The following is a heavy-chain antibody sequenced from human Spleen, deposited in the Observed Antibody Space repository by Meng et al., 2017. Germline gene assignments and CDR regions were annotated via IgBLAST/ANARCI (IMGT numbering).Heavy chain of an antibody. J-gene: IGHJ6*02. Sequence: GESLKISCGASGFNFGDYIMHWVRQSPGKGLEWISRIVSDGSSTSYADSVKGRFTISRDNAKNSLYLQMNSLRAEDTAVYYCAREGVRACSGGSCYSAYYYYGMDVWGQGTTVTVSS. CDR1: GFNFGDYI. V-gene: IGHV3-74*01. CDR3: AREGVRACSGGSCYSAYYYYGMDV. D-gene: IGHD2-15*01. CDR2: IVSDGSST.